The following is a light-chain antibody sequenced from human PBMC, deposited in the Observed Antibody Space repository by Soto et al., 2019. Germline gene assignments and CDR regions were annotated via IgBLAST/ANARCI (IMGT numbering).Light chain of an antibody. Sequence: EIVLTQSPGTLSLSPGERATLSCRASQSVSSSYLAWHQQKPGQAPRLLIYGASSMATGIPDRFSGSGSGTDFTLTISRLEPEDFAVYYCQQYGSSLFTFGPGTKVDIK. CDR2: GAS. CDR3: QQYGSSLFT. CDR1: QSVSSSY. J-gene: IGKJ3*01. V-gene: IGKV3-20*01.